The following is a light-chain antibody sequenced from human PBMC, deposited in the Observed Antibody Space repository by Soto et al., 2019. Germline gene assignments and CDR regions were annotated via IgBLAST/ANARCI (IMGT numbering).Light chain of an antibody. J-gene: IGKJ2*01. CDR2: GAS. Sequence: EIALTQSPATLSVSPGERATLSCRASQSVSSNLAWYQQKPGQAPRLLIYGASTWATGIPARFSGSGSGTEFSLTISSLQSEDFAVYYCQQYNNWPPKYTFGQGTKLEIK. CDR3: QQYNNWPPKYT. V-gene: IGKV3-15*01. CDR1: QSVSSN.